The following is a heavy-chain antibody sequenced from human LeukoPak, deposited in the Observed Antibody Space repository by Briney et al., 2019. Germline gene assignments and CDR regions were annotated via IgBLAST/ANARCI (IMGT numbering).Heavy chain of an antibody. Sequence: GGSLRLSCAASGFTFSSYPMSRVRQAPGKGLEWVSALSDSGAATYYADSVKGRFTISRDNSKNTLYLHMNSLRAEDTAIYYCAKGVVGATMADYWGQGTLVTVSS. J-gene: IGHJ4*02. CDR3: AKGVVGATMADY. CDR1: GFTFSSYP. V-gene: IGHV3-23*01. D-gene: IGHD1-26*01. CDR2: LSDSGAAT.